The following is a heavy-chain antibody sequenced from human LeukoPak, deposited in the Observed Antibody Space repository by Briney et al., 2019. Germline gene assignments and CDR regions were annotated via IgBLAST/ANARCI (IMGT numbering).Heavy chain of an antibody. V-gene: IGHV3-30*18. CDR3: AKDSRVIQLWSSLPGY. CDR1: GFTFSSYG. CDR2: ISYDGSNK. Sequence: GRSLRLSCAASGFTFSSYGMHWVRQAPGKGLEWVAVISYDGSNKYYADSVKGRFTISRDNSKNTLYLQMNGLRAEDTAVYYCAKDSRVIQLWSSLPGYWGQGTLVTVSS. J-gene: IGHJ4*02. D-gene: IGHD5-18*01.